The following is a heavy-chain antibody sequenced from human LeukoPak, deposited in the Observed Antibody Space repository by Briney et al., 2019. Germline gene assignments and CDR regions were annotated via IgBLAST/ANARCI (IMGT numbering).Heavy chain of an antibody. CDR1: GFTFSNYA. D-gene: IGHD1-26*01. CDR2: ISGSGGST. Sequence: GGSLRLSCAASGFTFSNYAMTWVSQVPGKGLEWVSAISGSGGSTYYADSVKGRFTVSRDNSKNTLYLQLNSLRAEDTAVYYCAKDRGGSDYWGQGTLVTVSS. J-gene: IGHJ4*02. CDR3: AKDRGGSDY. V-gene: IGHV3-23*01.